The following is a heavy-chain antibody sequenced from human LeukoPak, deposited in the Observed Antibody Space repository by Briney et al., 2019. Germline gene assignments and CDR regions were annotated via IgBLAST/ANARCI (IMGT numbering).Heavy chain of an antibody. Sequence: SETLSLTCIVSDGSINNYFWSWIRQPPRGGLEWIGYIHYSNLTNYNPSLKSRVTISVDTSKNQFSLKLSSVTAADTAVYYCTRLSTFAGVIAKFYFDSWGQGALVTVSS. CDR2: IHYSNLT. CDR3: TRLSTFAGVIAKFYFDS. D-gene: IGHD3-16*02. V-gene: IGHV4-59*08. CDR1: DGSINNYF. J-gene: IGHJ4*02.